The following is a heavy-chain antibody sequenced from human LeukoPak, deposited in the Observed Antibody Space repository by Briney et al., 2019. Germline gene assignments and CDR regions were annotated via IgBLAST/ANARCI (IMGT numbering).Heavy chain of an antibody. J-gene: IGHJ4*02. V-gene: IGHV3-33*01. CDR2: IWYDGSNK. CDR3: ARGSHSSGGDFDY. CDR1: GFTFSSYG. D-gene: IGHD6-19*01. Sequence: GRSLRLSCAASGFTFSSYGMHGVRQAPGKGLAWVAGIWYDGSNKYYADSVKGRFNISRHNSKNTLYLQMNSLRAEDTAVYYCARGSHSSGGDFDYWGQGNLVTVSS.